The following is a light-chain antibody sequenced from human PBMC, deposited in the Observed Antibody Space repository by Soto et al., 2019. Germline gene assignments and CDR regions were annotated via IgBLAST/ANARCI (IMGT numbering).Light chain of an antibody. V-gene: IGKV3-20*01. CDR1: QSVSSS. CDR2: GAS. CDR3: QQYGSSGT. J-gene: IGKJ1*01. Sequence: EIVLTQSPGTLSLSPGERATLSCRASQSVSSSLAWYQQKPGQAPRLLIYGASSWATGIPDRFSGSGSGTDFTLTISRLEPEDFAVYYCQQYGSSGTFGQGTKVDIK.